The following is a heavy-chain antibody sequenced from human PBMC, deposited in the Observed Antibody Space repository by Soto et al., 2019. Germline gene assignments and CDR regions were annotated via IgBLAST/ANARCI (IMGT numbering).Heavy chain of an antibody. D-gene: IGHD6-6*01. CDR2: ISYDGSNK. V-gene: IGHV3-30-3*01. CDR3: ASLHSSSSGRYYYYGMDV. CDR1: GFTFSSYA. J-gene: IGHJ6*02. Sequence: QVQLVESGGGVVQPGRSLRLSCAASGFTFSSYAMHWVRQAPGKGLEWVAVISYDGSNKYYADSVKGRFTISRDNSKNTLYLQMNSLRAEDTAVYYCASLHSSSSGRYYYYGMDVWGQGTTVTVSS.